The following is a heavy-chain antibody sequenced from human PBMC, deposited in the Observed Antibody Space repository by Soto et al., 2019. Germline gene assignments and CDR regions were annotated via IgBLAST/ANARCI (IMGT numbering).Heavy chain of an antibody. CDR1: GGSISSGGYY. CDR2: IYYSGST. Sequence: ASETLSLTCTVSGGSISSGGYYWSWIRQHPGKGLEWIGYIYYSGSTYYNPSLKSRVTISVDTSKNQFSLKLSSVTAADTAVYYCARDYIYGYSYGYNYYYGMDVWGQGTTVTVSS. D-gene: IGHD5-18*01. CDR3: ARDYIYGYSYGYNYYYGMDV. V-gene: IGHV4-31*03. J-gene: IGHJ6*02.